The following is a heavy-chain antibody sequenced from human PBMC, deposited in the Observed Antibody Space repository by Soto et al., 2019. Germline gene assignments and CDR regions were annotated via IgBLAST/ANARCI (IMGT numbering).Heavy chain of an antibody. CDR3: ARDQRIRRGYYDSSGLHVFDI. D-gene: IGHD3-22*01. CDR1: GGSIRSADYY. J-gene: IGHJ3*02. V-gene: IGHV4-30-4*01. Sequence: APETLSLTCTVSGGSIRSADYYWSWIRQSPGRGLEYIGYIYYSVSTYSNPSLRSRITISVDTSRNQLSLKLSSVTAADTAVYYCARDQRIRRGYYDSSGLHVFDIWGQGPMVT. CDR2: IYYSVST.